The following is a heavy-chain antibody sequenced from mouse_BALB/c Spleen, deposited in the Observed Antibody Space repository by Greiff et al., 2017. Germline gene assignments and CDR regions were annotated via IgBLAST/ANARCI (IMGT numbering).Heavy chain of an antibody. J-gene: IGHJ1*01. CDR2: INPGSGGT. CDR1: GYAFTNYL. D-gene: IGHD3-1*01. Sequence: QVQLQQSGAELVRPGTSVKVSCKASGYAFTNYLIEWVKQRPGQGLEWIGVINPGSGGTNYNEKFKGKATLTADKSSSTAYMQLSSLTSDDSAVYFCARPSSRTARATFYWYFDVWGEGTTVTVSS. V-gene: IGHV1-54*01. CDR3: ARPSSRTARATFYWYFDV.